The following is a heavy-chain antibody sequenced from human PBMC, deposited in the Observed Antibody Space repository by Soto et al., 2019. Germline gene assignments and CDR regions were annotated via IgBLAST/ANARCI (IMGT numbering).Heavy chain of an antibody. D-gene: IGHD3-9*01. CDR1: GGSVSSSSYY. CDR2: VYYSGST. J-gene: IGHJ4*02. Sequence: SETPSLTCPVSGGSVSSSSYYWGWVRQPPGKGLEWIGSVYYSGSTYYNPSLESRVTISVDKSKNQFSLKLMSLSAADTAVYYCGRLEGLATISYYFDYWGQGALVTVSS. V-gene: IGHV4-39*01. CDR3: GRLEGLATISYYFDY.